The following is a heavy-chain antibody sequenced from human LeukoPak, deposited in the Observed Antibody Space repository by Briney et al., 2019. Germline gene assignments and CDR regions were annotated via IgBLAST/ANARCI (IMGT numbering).Heavy chain of an antibody. CDR2: IKQDGSEK. J-gene: IGHJ5*02. CDR3: ARDGVPYQWQFDP. Sequence: GGSLRLSCAASGFTFSSYWMSWVRQAPGKGLEWVANIKQDGSEKYYVDSVKGRFTISRDNAKNSLYLQMNSLRAEDTAVYYCARDGVPYQWQFDPWGQGTLVTVSS. CDR1: GFTFSSYW. D-gene: IGHD6-19*01. V-gene: IGHV3-7*01.